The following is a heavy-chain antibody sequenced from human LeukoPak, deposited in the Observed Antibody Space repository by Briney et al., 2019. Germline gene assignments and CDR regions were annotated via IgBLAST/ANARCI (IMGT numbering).Heavy chain of an antibody. V-gene: IGHV3-48*01. CDR1: GFTFSSYS. D-gene: IGHD2-21*02. Sequence: GGSLRLSCAASGFTFSSYSMTWFRQAQGKGLGWVSYISSSSSTIYYADSVKGRFTISRDNAKNSLYLQMNSLRAEDTALYYCAKDIECGGDCYPNAFDIWGQGTMVTVSS. CDR2: ISSSSSTI. CDR3: AKDIECGGDCYPNAFDI. J-gene: IGHJ3*02.